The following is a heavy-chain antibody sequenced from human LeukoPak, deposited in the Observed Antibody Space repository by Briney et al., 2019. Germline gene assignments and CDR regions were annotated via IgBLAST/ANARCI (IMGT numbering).Heavy chain of an antibody. CDR2: IYYGGRT. V-gene: IGHV4-39*07. CDR3: ARVLYSSGWPTGNWFDP. Sequence: SETLSLTCTVSGGSISSSSYYWGWIRQPPGEGLEWIGSIYYGGRTYYNPSLKSRLTISVDTSKNQFSLKLSSVTAADTAVYYCARVLYSSGWPTGNWFDPWGQGTLVTVSS. CDR1: GGSISSSSYY. J-gene: IGHJ5*02. D-gene: IGHD6-19*01.